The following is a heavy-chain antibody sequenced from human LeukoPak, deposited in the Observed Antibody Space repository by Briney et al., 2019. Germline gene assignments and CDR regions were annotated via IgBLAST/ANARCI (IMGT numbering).Heavy chain of an antibody. V-gene: IGHV3-33*01. CDR2: IWHDGSNK. CDR3: ARGYSGYDYYYYYYGMDV. CDR1: GFIFSNYG. J-gene: IGHJ6*02. D-gene: IGHD5-12*01. Sequence: GGSLRLSCAASGFIFSNYGMRWVRQAPGKGLEWVAVIWHDGSNKYYEESVKGRFTISRDNSKNTVSLQMDSLRAEDTAVYYCARGYSGYDYYYYYYGMDVWAKGPRSSSP.